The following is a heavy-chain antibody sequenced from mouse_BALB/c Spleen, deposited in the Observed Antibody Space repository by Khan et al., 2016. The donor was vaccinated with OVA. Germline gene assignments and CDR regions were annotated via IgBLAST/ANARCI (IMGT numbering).Heavy chain of an antibody. CDR2: IYPGSGNT. J-gene: IGHJ3*01. V-gene: IGHV1-84*02. Sequence: QVQLQQSGPELVKPGASVKISCKASGYTFTDYSIKWVKQKTGQGLECIGWIYPGSGNTKYNEKFKDKATLTVDTSSRTAYMQLSSLTSEDTAVYFCARGKYCGSTSWVGYWGQGTLVTVSA. CDR3: ARGKYCGSTSWVGY. D-gene: IGHD1-1*01. CDR1: GYTFTDYS.